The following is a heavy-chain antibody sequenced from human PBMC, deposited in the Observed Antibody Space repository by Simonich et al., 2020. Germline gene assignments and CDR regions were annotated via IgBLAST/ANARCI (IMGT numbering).Heavy chain of an antibody. V-gene: IGHV4-39*01. CDR2: IYYRWST. CDR3: ARHAGFAFDI. CDR1: GGSISSCSYY. J-gene: IGHJ3*02. Sequence: QLQLQESGPGLVKPSATLSLPCTVSGGSISSCSYYWGWIRQPPGKGLEWFGSIYYRWSTNYTPSLKRRVTISVDTSKNQFSLKLSSVTAADTAVYYCARHAGFAFDIWGQGTMVTVSS. D-gene: IGHD6-13*01.